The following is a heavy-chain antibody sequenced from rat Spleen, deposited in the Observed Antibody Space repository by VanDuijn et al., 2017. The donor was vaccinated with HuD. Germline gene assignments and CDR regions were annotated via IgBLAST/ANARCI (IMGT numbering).Heavy chain of an antibody. J-gene: IGHJ2*01. CDR2: ISNDGGTT. V-gene: IGHV5-25*01. CDR3: ARLNNY. Sequence: EVQLVESGGGLVQPGRSLKLSCAASGFTFSPFAMAWVRQAPGKGLEWVSSISNDGGTTYYPDSVKGRFTISRDIAKSTLFLQMDSLGSEDTATYYCARLNNYWGQGVMVTVSS. CDR1: GFTFSPFA. D-gene: IGHD1-10*01.